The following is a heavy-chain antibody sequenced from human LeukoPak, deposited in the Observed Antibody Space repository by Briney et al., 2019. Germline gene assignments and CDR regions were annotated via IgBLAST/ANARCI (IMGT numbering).Heavy chain of an antibody. V-gene: IGHV3-33*08. Sequence: GRSLRLSCAASGFTFSSYGMHWVRQAPGKGLEWVAVIWYDGSNKYYADSVKGRFTISRDNSKNTLYLQMNSLRAEDTAVYYCARDPEWELLYYFDYWGQGTLVTVSS. D-gene: IGHD1-26*01. CDR3: ARDPEWELLYYFDY. CDR1: GFTFSSYG. J-gene: IGHJ4*02. CDR2: IWYDGSNK.